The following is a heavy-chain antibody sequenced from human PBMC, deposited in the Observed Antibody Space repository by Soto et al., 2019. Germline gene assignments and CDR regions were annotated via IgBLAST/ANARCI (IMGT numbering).Heavy chain of an antibody. Sequence: ASVKVSCKASGYTFTDYYMHWVRQAPGQGLEWMGWINPNSGGTNYEQKFQGRVTMTRDTSITTAYMELSRLRSDDTAVYYCARDPASYSLDYWGKGTPVTVSS. CDR3: ARDPASYSLDY. CDR2: INPNSGGT. V-gene: IGHV1-2*02. CDR1: GYTFTDYY. D-gene: IGHD5-18*01. J-gene: IGHJ4*02.